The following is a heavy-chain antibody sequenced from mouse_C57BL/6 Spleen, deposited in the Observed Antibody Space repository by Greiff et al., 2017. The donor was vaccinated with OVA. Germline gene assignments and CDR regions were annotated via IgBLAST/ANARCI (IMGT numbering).Heavy chain of an antibody. Sequence: QVTLKESGPGILQPSQTLSLTCSFSGFSLSTFGMGVGWIRQPSGKGLEWLAHIWWDDDKSYNPALKSRLTISKDTSKNQVFLKIADVNAADTATYYCARIPLYYDYGDGEDYWGQGTTLTVSS. CDR1: GFSLSTFGMG. CDR2: IWWDDDK. V-gene: IGHV8-8*01. CDR3: ARIPLYYDYGDGEDY. D-gene: IGHD2-4*01. J-gene: IGHJ2*01.